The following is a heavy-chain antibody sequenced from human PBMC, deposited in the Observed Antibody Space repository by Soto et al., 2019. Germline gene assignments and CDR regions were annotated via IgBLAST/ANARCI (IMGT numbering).Heavy chain of an antibody. CDR2: ISGSGGST. J-gene: IGHJ4*02. CDR3: AKDGSSASNYDYIWGSYRPFDY. V-gene: IGHV3-23*01. CDR1: GFTFSSYA. D-gene: IGHD3-16*02. Sequence: GGSLRLSCAASGFTFSSYAMSWVRQAPGKGLEWVSAISGSGGSTYYADSVKGRFTISRDNSKNTLYLQMNRLRAEDTAVYYCAKDGSSASNYDYIWGSYRPFDYWGQGTLVIVSS.